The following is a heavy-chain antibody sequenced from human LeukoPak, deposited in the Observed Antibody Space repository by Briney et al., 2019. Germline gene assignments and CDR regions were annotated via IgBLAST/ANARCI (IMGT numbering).Heavy chain of an antibody. J-gene: IGHJ6*02. V-gene: IGHV4-59*12. CDR1: GGSISNYF. CDR2: ISDSGST. D-gene: IGHD2-15*01. CDR3: ARGPGVVVVAATNFDYYYYGMDV. Sequence: SETLSLTCTVSGGSISNYFWSWIRQPPGKGLEWIGYISDSGSTNYNPSLKSRVTISVGRSKNQFSLKLSSVTAADTAVYYCARGPGVVVVAATNFDYYYYGMDVWGQGTTVTVSS.